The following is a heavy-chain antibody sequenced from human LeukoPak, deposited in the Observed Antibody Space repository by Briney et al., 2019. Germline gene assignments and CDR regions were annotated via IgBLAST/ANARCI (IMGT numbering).Heavy chain of an antibody. V-gene: IGHV1-69*13. CDR3: ARVGCSGGSCWYYFDY. J-gene: IGHJ4*02. Sequence: SVKVSCKASGGTFSSYAISWVRQAPGQGLEWMGGIIPIFGTANYAQKFQGRVTFTADESTSTAYMELSSLRSEDTAVYYCARVGCSGGSCWYYFDYWGQGTLVTVSS. CDR1: GGTFSSYA. CDR2: IIPIFGTA. D-gene: IGHD2-15*01.